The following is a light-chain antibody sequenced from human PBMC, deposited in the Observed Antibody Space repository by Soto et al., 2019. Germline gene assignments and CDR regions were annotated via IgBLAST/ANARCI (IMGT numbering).Light chain of an antibody. CDR1: QSVSSS. J-gene: IGKJ5*01. V-gene: IGKV3-11*01. Sequence: EIVLTQSPATLSLSPGERATLSCRASQSVSSSLAWYQQKPGQAPRLLIYDASNRATGIPARFSGSGSGTDFTLTISSLEPEDFAVYYCQQYNTWRSITFGQGTRLEIK. CDR2: DAS. CDR3: QQYNTWRSIT.